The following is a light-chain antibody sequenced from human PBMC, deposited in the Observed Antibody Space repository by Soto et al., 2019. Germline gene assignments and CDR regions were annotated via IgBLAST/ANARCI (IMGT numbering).Light chain of an antibody. CDR1: QSISNY. CDR2: GAS. CDR3: EQSYSTRWT. Sequence: DIQMTQSPSSLSASVGDRVTITCRASQSISNYLNWNQQKPGKAPKLLIYGASSLQSGVPSRFSGSGSGTDFTLTISSLQPEDFATYYCEQSYSTRWTFGQGTKVEIK. J-gene: IGKJ1*01. V-gene: IGKV1-39*01.